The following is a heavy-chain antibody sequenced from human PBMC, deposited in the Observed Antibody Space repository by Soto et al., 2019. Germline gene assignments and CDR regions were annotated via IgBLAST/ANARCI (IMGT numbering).Heavy chain of an antibody. CDR1: GFTVSSNY. Sequence: GGSLRLSCAASGFTVSSNYMSWVRQAPGKGLEWVSVIYSGGSTYYADSVKGRFTISRDNSKNTLYLQMNSLRAEDTAVYYCATSGGSAGGYYYYYYGMDVWGQGTTVTVSS. CDR3: ATSGGSAGGYYYYYYGMDV. J-gene: IGHJ6*02. V-gene: IGHV3-53*01. D-gene: IGHD3-16*01. CDR2: IYSGGST.